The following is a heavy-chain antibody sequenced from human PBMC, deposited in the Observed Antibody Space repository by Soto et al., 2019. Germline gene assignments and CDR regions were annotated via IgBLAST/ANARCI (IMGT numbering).Heavy chain of an antibody. J-gene: IGHJ5*02. CDR1: GGCISSSNW. CDR2: IYHSGST. CDR3: ARAGHQLLSDFGWFDP. D-gene: IGHD2-2*01. Sequence: PSESLSLTCAVSGGCISSSNWWSWVRQPPGKGLEWIGEIYHSGSTNYNPSLKSRVTISVDKSKNQFSLKLSSVAAADTAVYYCARAGHQLLSDFGWFDPLGQGTLVTVS. V-gene: IGHV4-4*02.